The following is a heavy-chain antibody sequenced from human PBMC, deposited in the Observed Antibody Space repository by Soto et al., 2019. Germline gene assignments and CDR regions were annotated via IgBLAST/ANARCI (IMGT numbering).Heavy chain of an antibody. D-gene: IGHD3-3*01. CDR3: ARDKDDFWGGYWGGHWCDP. V-gene: IGHV1-18*01. CDR1: GYTFTSYG. J-gene: IGHJ5*02. CDR2: ISAYNGNT. Sequence: ASVKGGCKASGYTFTSYGISWVRQAHGQGLEWMGWISAYNGNTNYAQKLQGRVTMTTDTSTSTAYMELRSLRSDDTAVYYCARDKDDFWGGYWGGHWCDPWGQGTLVTVSS.